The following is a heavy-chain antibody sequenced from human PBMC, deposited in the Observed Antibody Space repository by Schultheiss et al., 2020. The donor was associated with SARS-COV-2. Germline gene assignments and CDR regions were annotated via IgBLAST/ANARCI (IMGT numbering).Heavy chain of an antibody. CDR2: IYHSGST. D-gene: IGHD6-19*01. J-gene: IGHJ4*02. V-gene: IGHV4-30-4*01. CDR1: GGSISSGDYY. CDR3: ARGEPYSSTGGAGFFDY. Sequence: SQTLSLTCTVSGGSISSGDYYWSWIRQPPGKGLEWIGYIYHSGSTYYNPSLKSRVTISVDTSKNQFSLKLSSVTAADTAVYYCARGEPYSSTGGAGFFDYWGQGTLVTVSS.